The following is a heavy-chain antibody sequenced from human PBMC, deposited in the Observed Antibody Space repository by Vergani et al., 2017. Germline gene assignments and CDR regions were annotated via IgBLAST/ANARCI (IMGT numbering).Heavy chain of an antibody. J-gene: IGHJ5*02. CDR1: GYTCTSYA. CDR2: INAGNGNT. V-gene: IGHV1-3*01. CDR3: ARDIDDFWSWFDP. Sequence: QVQLVQSGAEVKKPGASAKVSCKASGYTCTSYAMHWVRQAPGQRLERMGWINAGNGNTKYSQKFQGRVTITRDTSASTAYMELSSLGSEDTAVYYCARDIDDFWSWFDPWGQGTLVTVSS. D-gene: IGHD3-3*01.